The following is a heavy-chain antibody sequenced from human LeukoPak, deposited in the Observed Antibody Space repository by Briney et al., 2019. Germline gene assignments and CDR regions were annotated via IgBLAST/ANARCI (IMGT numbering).Heavy chain of an antibody. CDR3: ARRAGAYSHPYDY. J-gene: IGHJ4*02. D-gene: IGHD4/OR15-4a*01. CDR2: IYSGGST. V-gene: IGHV3-53*01. Sequence: PGGSLRLSCTVSGFTVSSDSMSWVRQAPGKGLEWVSFIYSGGSTHYSDSVKGRFTISRDNSKNTLYLQMNSLRAEGTAVYYCARRAGAYSHPYDYWGQETLVTVSS. CDR1: GFTVSSDS.